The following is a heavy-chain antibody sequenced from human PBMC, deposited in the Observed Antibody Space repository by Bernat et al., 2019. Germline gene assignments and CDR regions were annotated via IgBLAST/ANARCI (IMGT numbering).Heavy chain of an antibody. V-gene: IGHV4-34*01. CDR3: ARGSYDFWSWFDP. CDR2: INQSGST. Sequence: QVQLQQWGAGLLKPSETLSLTCAVYGGSFSGYYWSWIRQPPGKGLEWIGEINQSGSTNYNPSLKSRVTISIDTSKNQFSLKLSSVTAADTAVDYCARGSYDFWSWFDPWGQGTLVTVSS. J-gene: IGHJ5*02. CDR1: GGSFSGYY. D-gene: IGHD3-3*01.